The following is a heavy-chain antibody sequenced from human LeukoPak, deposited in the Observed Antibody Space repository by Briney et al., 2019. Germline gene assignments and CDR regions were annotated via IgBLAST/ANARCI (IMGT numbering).Heavy chain of an antibody. J-gene: IGHJ4*02. D-gene: IGHD2-21*02. CDR1: GYTFTGYY. CDR3: ARFRTWGDKAFDY. CDR2: INPNSGGT. V-gene: IGHV1-2*04. Sequence: ASVKVSCTASGYTFTGYYMHWVRQAPGQGLEWMGWINPNSGGTNYAQKFQGWVTMTRDTSISTAYMELSRLRSEDTAVYYCARFRTWGDKAFDYWGQGTLVTVSS.